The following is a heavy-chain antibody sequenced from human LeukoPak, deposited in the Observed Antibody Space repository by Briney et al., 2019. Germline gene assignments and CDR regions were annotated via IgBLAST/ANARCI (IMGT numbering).Heavy chain of an antibody. D-gene: IGHD4-17*01. CDR1: GGSISSYF. CDR2: LYYSGST. CDR3: ARSNGFNDAFDI. J-gene: IGHJ3*02. Sequence: TPSGTLSLTCTVSGGSISSYFWSWIRQPPGKGLEWIGYLYYSGSTNYNPSLKSRVTISVDTSKNQFSLRLSSVTAADTAVYYCARSNGFNDAFDIWGQGTMVTVSS. V-gene: IGHV4-59*01.